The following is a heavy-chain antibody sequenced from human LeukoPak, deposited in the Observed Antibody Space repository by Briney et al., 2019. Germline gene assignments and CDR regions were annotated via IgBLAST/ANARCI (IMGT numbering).Heavy chain of an antibody. CDR2: ISSRSSYI. V-gene: IGHV3-21*01. CDR3: ATDYDSSGYPTGGFDY. D-gene: IGHD3-22*01. Sequence: GGSLRLSCAASGFTFSGYSMNWVRQAQGKGLEWVSSISSRSSYISYADSAKGRFTISRDNAKNSLYLQMNSLRAEDTAVYYCATDYDSSGYPTGGFDYWGQGTLVTVSS. CDR1: GFTFSGYS. J-gene: IGHJ4*02.